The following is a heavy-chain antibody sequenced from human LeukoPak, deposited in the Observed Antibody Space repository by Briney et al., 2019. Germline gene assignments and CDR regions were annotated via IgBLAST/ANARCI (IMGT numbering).Heavy chain of an antibody. CDR1: GFTFSSYS. J-gene: IGHJ4*02. D-gene: IGHD3-22*01. CDR2: ISSSSSYI. V-gene: IGHV3-21*04. Sequence: GGSLRLSCAASGFTFSSYSMNWVRQAPGKGLEWVSSISSSSSYIYYAASVKGRFTISRDFSKNTVFLHMNSLRAEDTAMYYCARGDDSGYYDYFDYWGQGALVTVSS. CDR3: ARGDDSGYYDYFDY.